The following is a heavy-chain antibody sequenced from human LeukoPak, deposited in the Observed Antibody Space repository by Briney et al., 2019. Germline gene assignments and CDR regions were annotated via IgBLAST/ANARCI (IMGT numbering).Heavy chain of an antibody. D-gene: IGHD3-9*01. CDR3: AKCQAPYDILTGSFY. J-gene: IGHJ4*02. CDR2: IRYDGSNK. CDR1: GFTFRNYG. V-gene: IGHV3-30*02. Sequence: GGSLRLSXAASGFTFRNYGLHWVRQAPGKGLEWLAFIRYDGSNKYYVESVKGRFTISRDNSKNTLYLEMNSLRAEDTAVYYCAKCQAPYDILTGSFYWGQGTLVTVSS.